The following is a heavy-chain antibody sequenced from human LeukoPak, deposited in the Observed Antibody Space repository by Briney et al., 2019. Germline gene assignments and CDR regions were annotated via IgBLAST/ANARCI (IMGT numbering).Heavy chain of an antibody. CDR1: GYTFTSYD. D-gene: IGHD5-18*01. Sequence: ASVKVSCKASGYTFTSYDINWVRQATGQGLEWMGWMNPNSGNTDYAQKLQGRVTMTRNTSISTAYMELSSLRSEDTAVYYCARGNRRGYRNHDAFDIWGQGTMVTVSS. CDR2: MNPNSGNT. V-gene: IGHV1-8*01. J-gene: IGHJ3*02. CDR3: ARGNRRGYRNHDAFDI.